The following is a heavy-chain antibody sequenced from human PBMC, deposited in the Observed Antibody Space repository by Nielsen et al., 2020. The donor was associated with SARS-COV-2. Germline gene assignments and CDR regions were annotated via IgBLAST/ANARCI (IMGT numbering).Heavy chain of an antibody. CDR3: ARDCSGGPCYATY. D-gene: IGHD2-15*01. V-gene: IGHV1-18*04. CDR1: GYTFTNYG. Sequence: ASVKVSCKASGYTFTNYGISWVRQAPGQGLEWMGWISTYNGNTNYAQNQGRVTMTTDPSTNTAYMELSSLTSDDTAVYYCARDCSGGPCYATYWGQGTLVTVSS. J-gene: IGHJ4*02. CDR2: ISTYNGNT.